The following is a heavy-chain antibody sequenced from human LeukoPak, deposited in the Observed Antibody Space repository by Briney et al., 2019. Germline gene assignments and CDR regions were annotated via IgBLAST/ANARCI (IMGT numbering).Heavy chain of an antibody. D-gene: IGHD3-22*01. V-gene: IGHV3-48*04. CDR1: GFTFSSYS. CDR2: ISSSSSTI. CDR3: ARDLHYYDSSGYVY. Sequence: PGGSLRPSCAASGFTFSSYSMNWVRQAPGKGLEWVSYISSSSSTIYYADSVKGRFTISRDNAKNSVYLQMNSLRAEDTVVYYCARDLHYYDSSGYVYWGQGTLVTVSS. J-gene: IGHJ4*02.